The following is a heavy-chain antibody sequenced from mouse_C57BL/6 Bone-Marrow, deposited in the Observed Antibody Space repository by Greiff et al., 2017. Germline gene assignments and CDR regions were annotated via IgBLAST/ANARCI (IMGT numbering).Heavy chain of an antibody. J-gene: IGHJ2*01. CDR1: GFTFSDFY. CDR2: SRNKANDNTT. D-gene: IGHD4-1*01. Sequence: EVLLVESGGGLVQPGRSLRLSCATSGFTFSDFYMEWVRQAPGKGLEWIAASRNKANDNTTEYSASVKGRFIVSRDTSQSILYLQMNALRAEDTAIYYCARDLGRGYFDYWGQGTTLTVSS. V-gene: IGHV7-1*01. CDR3: ARDLGRGYFDY.